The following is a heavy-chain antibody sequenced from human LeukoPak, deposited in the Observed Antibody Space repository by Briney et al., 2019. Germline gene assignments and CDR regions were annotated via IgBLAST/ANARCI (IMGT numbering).Heavy chain of an antibody. D-gene: IGHD2-2*02. J-gene: IGHJ4*02. Sequence: GGSLRLSCAASGFTFSSYSMNWVRQAPGKGLEWVSSISSSSSYIYYADSVKGRFTISRDNAKNSLYLQMNSLRAEDTAVYYCAGVDWSVVPAAITPLYFDYWGQGTLVTVSS. V-gene: IGHV3-21*01. CDR1: GFTFSSYS. CDR3: AGVDWSVVPAAITPLYFDY. CDR2: ISSSSSYI.